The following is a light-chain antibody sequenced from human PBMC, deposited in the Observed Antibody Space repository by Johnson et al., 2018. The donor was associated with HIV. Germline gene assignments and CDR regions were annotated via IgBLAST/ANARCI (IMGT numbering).Light chain of an antibody. J-gene: IGLJ1*01. CDR3: STWDSSLTTGGV. CDR2: DNN. CDR1: SSNIGNNY. Sequence: QSVLTQPPSVSAAPGQNITISCSGSSSNIGNNYISWYQQLPGTAPKLLIYDNNKRPSGIPDRFSGSKSGTSATLGITGLQTGDEADYYCSTWDSSLTTGGVFGSGTKVTVL. V-gene: IGLV1-51*01.